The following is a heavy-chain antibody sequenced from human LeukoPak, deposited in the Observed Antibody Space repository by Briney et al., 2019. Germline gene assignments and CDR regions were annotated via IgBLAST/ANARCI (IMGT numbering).Heavy chain of an antibody. CDR1: TFGDYA. J-gene: IGHJ5*02. CDR3: AGSSGPAGWFDP. Sequence: TFGDYAMSWVRQAPGKGLEWIGYIYYSGSTYYNPSLKSRVTISVDTSKNQFSLKLSSVTAADTAVYYCAGSSGPAGWFDPWGQGTLVTASS. D-gene: IGHD3-22*01. CDR2: IYYSGST. V-gene: IGHV4-30-4*08.